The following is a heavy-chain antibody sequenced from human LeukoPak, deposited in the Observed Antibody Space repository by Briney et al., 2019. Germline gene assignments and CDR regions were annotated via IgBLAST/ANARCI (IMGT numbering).Heavy chain of an antibody. CDR2: INSDGSST. Sequence: GGSLRLSCAASGFTFSSYWMHWVRQAPGKGLVWVSRINSDGSSTSYADSVKGRFTISRDDAKNTLYLQMNSLRAEDTAVYYCAKWGSGSITLKSYYYYYYMDVWGKGTTVTISS. CDR3: AKWGSGSITLKSYYYYYYMDV. CDR1: GFTFSSYW. J-gene: IGHJ6*03. V-gene: IGHV3-74*01. D-gene: IGHD3-16*01.